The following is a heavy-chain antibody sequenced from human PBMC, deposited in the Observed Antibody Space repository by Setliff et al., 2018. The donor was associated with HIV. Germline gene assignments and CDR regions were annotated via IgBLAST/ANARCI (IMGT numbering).Heavy chain of an antibody. Sequence: SVKVSCKASGNTFSSYGITWVRQAPGQGLEWIGQIISILEITDYAQKLQGRVTITADGPTNTFYMELSGLRSDDTAVYYCAGPRGDEAFDIWGQGTMVTVSS. CDR1: GNTFSSYG. V-gene: IGHV1-69*10. CDR3: AGPRGDEAFDI. CDR2: IISILEIT. D-gene: IGHD3-10*01. J-gene: IGHJ3*02.